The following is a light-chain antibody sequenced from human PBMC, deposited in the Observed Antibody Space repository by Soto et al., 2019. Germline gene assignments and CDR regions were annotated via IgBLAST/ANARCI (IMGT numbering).Light chain of an antibody. Sequence: QSALTQPASVSASPGQSITISCTGTSSDVGAYNYVSWYQQHPGKAPKLMIYDVSNRPSGVSNRFSGSKSGNTASLTISGLQAEDEADYYCSSYTSSSTRVFGTGTKLTVL. V-gene: IGLV2-14*01. J-gene: IGLJ1*01. CDR1: SSDVGAYNY. CDR3: SSYTSSSTRV. CDR2: DVS.